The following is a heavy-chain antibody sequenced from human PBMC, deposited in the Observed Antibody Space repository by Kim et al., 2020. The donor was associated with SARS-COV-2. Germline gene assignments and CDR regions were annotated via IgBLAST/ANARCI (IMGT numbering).Heavy chain of an antibody. CDR1: GFTFSSYG. CDR3: AKEVRIAAAGTRYYGMDV. J-gene: IGHJ6*02. Sequence: GGSLRLSCAASGFTFSSYGMHWVRQAPGKGLEWVAVISYDGSNKYYADSVKGRFTISRDNSKNTLHLQMNSLRAEDTAVYYCAKEVRIAAAGTRYYGMDVWGQGTTVTVSS. CDR2: ISYDGSNK. V-gene: IGHV3-30*18. D-gene: IGHD6-13*01.